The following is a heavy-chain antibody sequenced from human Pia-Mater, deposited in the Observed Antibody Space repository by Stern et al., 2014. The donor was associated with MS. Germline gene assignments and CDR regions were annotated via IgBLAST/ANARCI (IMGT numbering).Heavy chain of an antibody. CDR3: VSDRGLATVTSYFDY. V-gene: IGHV3-21*01. J-gene: IGHJ4*02. CDR1: GFNFRTFT. CDR2: ISSSNSYT. Sequence: EVQLVESGGGLNEPGGSLRLSCAASGFNFRTFTMSWVRQAPGKGLECVSSISSSNSYTYYADSVKGRFTISRDNAKTSLYRQMDSLRAEDTAVYYCVSDRGLATVTSYFDYWGQGILVTVSS. D-gene: IGHD4-17*01.